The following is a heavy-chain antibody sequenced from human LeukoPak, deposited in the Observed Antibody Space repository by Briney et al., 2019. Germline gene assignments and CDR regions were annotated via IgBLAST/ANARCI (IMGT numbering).Heavy chain of an antibody. CDR2: IKSNTDGGTT. J-gene: IGHJ3*01. V-gene: IGHV3-15*01. CDR1: GFTFSSYA. D-gene: IGHD7-27*01. Sequence: PGGSLRLSCAASGFTFSSYAMSWVRQVPGKGLGWVGHIKSNTDGGTTDYPAAVKGRFVISRDDSSKTLYLKLDSLKTEDSAIYYCTTFNWGAFDVWGQGTIITVSS. CDR3: TTFNWGAFDV.